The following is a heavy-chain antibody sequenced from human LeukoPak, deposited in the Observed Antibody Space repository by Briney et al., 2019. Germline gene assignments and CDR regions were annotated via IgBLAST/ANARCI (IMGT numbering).Heavy chain of an antibody. CDR1: GYSFTSYW. V-gene: IGHV5-51*01. CDR2: IYPGDSDT. Sequence: GESLKISCKGSGYSFTSYWIGWVRQMPGKGLEWMGIIYPGDSDTRYSPSFQGQVTISADKSISTAYLQWSSLKASDTAMYYCATQTTYGSGSYPGYNWFDPWGQGTLVTVSS. J-gene: IGHJ5*02. D-gene: IGHD3-10*01. CDR3: ATQTTYGSGSYPGYNWFDP.